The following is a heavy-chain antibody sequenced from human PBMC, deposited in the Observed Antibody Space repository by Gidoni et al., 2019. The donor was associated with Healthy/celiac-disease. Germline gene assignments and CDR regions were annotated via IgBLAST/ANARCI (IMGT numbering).Heavy chain of an antibody. J-gene: IGHJ4*02. CDR2: ISAYNGNT. D-gene: IGHD3-9*01. CDR3: ARDSYYDILTGSTPIDY. Sequence: QVQLVQSGAEVKKPGASVKVSCKASGYTFTSYGISWVRQAPGQGLEWMGWISAYNGNTNYAQKLQGRVTMTTDTSTSTAYMELRSLRSDDTAVYYCARDSYYDILTGSTPIDYWGQGTLVTVSS. V-gene: IGHV1-18*01. CDR1: GYTFTSYG.